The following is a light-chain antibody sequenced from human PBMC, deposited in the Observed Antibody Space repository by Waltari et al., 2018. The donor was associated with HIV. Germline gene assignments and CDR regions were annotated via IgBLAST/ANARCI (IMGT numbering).Light chain of an antibody. V-gene: IGKV4-1*01. Sequence: DIVMTQSPDSLAVSLGERATNNCKSSQSVLYNSNNKNYLAWYQQKPGQPPKLLIYWASTRESGVPDRFSGSGSGTNFTLTISSLQAEDVALFYCQQYYSTPWAFGQGTKVEIK. CDR3: QQYYSTPWA. CDR1: QSVLYNSNNKNY. J-gene: IGKJ1*01. CDR2: WAS.